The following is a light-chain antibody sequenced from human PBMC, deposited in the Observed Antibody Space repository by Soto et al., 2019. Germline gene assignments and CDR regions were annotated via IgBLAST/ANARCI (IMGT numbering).Light chain of an antibody. V-gene: IGKV3-20*01. CDR2: VAS. CDR1: PNVGGRF. CDR3: QQYGTSPIA. J-gene: IGKJ5*01. Sequence: EIVLTQSPGTLSLSPGERATLSCRASPNVGGRFLAWYQQKPGQAPRLLINVASTRATGIPDRFSGSGSGTDFTLTISRLEPEDFAVYYCQQYGTSPIAFVQGTRLE.